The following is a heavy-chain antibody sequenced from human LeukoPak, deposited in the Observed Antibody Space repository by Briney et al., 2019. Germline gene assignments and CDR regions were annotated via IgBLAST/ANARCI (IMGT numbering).Heavy chain of an antibody. CDR2: ISTYSGNT. CDR3: ARHSTGDIFDY. V-gene: IGHV1-18*01. D-gene: IGHD1-1*01. CDR1: GYSLVLYG. Sequence: ASVKVSCKASGYSLVLYGISWVRQAPGQGPEWMGWISTYSGNTKYAEKFQGRVTMTTDTPTSTAYMELRSLRSDDTAVYYCARHSTGDIFDYWGQGTLVTVSS. J-gene: IGHJ4*02.